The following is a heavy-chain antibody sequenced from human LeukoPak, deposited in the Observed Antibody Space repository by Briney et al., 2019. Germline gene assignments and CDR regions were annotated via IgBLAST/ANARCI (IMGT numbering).Heavy chain of an antibody. CDR2: IIPIFGTA. CDR1: GGTFSSYA. CDR3: ATRLDT. J-gene: IGHJ5*02. V-gene: IGHV1-69*06. Sequence: SVKVSCKASGGTFSSYAISWVRQAPGQGLEWMGGIIPIFGTAIYAQKFQGRVTMTEDTSTDTAYMELSSLRSEDTAVYYCATRLDTWGQGTLVTVSS.